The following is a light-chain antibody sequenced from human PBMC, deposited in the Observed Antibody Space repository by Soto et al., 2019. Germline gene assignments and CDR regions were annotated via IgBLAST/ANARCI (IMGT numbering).Light chain of an antibody. CDR2: DAS. V-gene: IGKV3-11*01. CDR3: QQRSNWPPA. J-gene: IGKJ2*01. Sequence: EIVLTQSPATLSLSPGERATLSCRASQSVSSYLAWYQQKPGQAPRLLIYDASNRATGIPARFSGSGSGTDFTPTISSLEPEDFAVYYWQQRSNWPPAFGQGTKLEIK. CDR1: QSVSSY.